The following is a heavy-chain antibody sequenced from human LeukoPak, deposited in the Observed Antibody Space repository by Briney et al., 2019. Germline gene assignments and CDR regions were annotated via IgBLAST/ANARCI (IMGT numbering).Heavy chain of an antibody. CDR2: IYYSGST. D-gene: IGHD1-26*01. J-gene: IGHJ5*02. CDR3: ARGWGDSGSYCGFDP. Sequence: SETLSLTCTVSGGSISSSSYYWGWIRQPPGKGLEWIGSIYYSGSTYYNPSLKSRVTISVDTSKNQFSLKLSSVTAADTAVYYCARGWGDSGSYCGFDPWGQGTLVTVSS. CDR1: GGSISSSSYY. V-gene: IGHV4-39*07.